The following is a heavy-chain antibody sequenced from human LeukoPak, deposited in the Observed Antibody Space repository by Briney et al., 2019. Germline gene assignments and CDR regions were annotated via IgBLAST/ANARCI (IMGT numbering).Heavy chain of an antibody. V-gene: IGHV3-21*01. D-gene: IGHD6-13*01. J-gene: IGHJ4*02. CDR3: ARDAIAAAGSYFDY. CDR1: GFTFSSYS. CDR2: ISSSSSYI. Sequence: PGGSLRLSCAASGFTFSSYSMNWVRQAPGKGLEWVSSISSSSSYIYYADSVKGRFTISRDNAKNSLYLQMNRLRAEDTAVYYCARDAIAAAGSYFDYWGQGTLVTVSS.